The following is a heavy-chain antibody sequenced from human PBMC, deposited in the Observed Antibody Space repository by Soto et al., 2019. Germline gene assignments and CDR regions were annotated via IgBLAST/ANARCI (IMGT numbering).Heavy chain of an antibody. V-gene: IGHV1-18*01. CDR1: GYTFTSYG. CDR2: ISAYNGNT. CDR3: ARSLFEDIVATIIGSSYIAVAEIDY. J-gene: IGHJ4*02. D-gene: IGHD5-12*01. Sequence: ASVKVSCKASGYTFTSYGISWVRQAPGQGLEWMGWISAYNGNTNYAQKLQGRVTMTTDTSTSTAYMELRSLRSDDTAVYYCARSLFEDIVATIIGSSYIAVAEIDYWGQGTLVTVSS.